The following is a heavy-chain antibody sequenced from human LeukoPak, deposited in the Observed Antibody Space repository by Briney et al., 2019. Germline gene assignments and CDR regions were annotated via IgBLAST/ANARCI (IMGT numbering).Heavy chain of an antibody. V-gene: IGHV3-66*02. J-gene: IGHJ4*02. Sequence: GGSLRLSCVVSGFTVSNNYMSWVRQAPRKGLEWVSLIYSGGSTYYADSVKGRFTISRDNSKNTLYLQMNSLRAEDTAVYYCAKPYGDYPTYFDYWGQGTLVTVSS. CDR2: IYSGGST. CDR3: AKPYGDYPTYFDY. D-gene: IGHD4-17*01. CDR1: GFTVSNNY.